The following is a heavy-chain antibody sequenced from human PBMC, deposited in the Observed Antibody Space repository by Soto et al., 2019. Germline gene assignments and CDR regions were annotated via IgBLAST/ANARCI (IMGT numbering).Heavy chain of an antibody. CDR2: IYPGDSDT. D-gene: IGHD7-27*01. V-gene: IGHV5-51*01. CDR3: ARQLGSFNDAFDI. Sequence: GESLKISCKGSGYSFTSYWIGWVRQMPGKGLEWMGIIYPGDSDTRYSPSFQGQVTISAAKSISTAYLQWSSLKASDTAMSYCARQLGSFNDAFDIWGQGTMVTVSS. CDR1: GYSFTSYW. J-gene: IGHJ3*02.